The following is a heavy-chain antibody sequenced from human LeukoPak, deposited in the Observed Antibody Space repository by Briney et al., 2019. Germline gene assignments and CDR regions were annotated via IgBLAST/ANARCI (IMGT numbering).Heavy chain of an antibody. J-gene: IGHJ4*02. D-gene: IGHD6-13*01. CDR2: IKQDGSEK. CDR1: GFTFSSYW. Sequence: GGSLRLSCAASGFTFSSYWMSWVRQAPGKGLEWVANIKQDGSEKYYVDSVKGRFTISRDNAKNSLYLQMNSLRAEDTAVYYCARDSRYSSSWCSDYWGQGTLVTVSS. V-gene: IGHV3-7*01. CDR3: ARDSRYSSSWCSDY.